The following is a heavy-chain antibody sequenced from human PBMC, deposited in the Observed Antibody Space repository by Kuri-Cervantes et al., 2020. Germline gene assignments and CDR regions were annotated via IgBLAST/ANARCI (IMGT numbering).Heavy chain of an antibody. D-gene: IGHD3-22*01. V-gene: IGHV4-30-4*01. CDR3: ARDDRRNWFDP. Sequence: SCTVSGGSISSGDYYWSWIRQPPGKGLEWIGYIYYSGSTYYNPSLKSRVTISVDTSKNQFSLKLSSVTAADTAVYYCARDDRRNWFDPWGQGTLVTVSS. J-gene: IGHJ5*02. CDR2: IYYSGST. CDR1: GGSISSGDYY.